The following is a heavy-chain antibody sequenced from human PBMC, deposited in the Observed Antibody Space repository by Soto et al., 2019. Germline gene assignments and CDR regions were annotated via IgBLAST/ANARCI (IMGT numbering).Heavy chain of an antibody. J-gene: IGHJ5*02. D-gene: IGHD4-17*01. CDR1: GGTFSSYA. CDR3: AYGDYVENPFDP. Sequence: SVKVSCKASGGTFSSYAISWVRQAPGQGLERMGGIIPIFGTANYAQKFQGRVTITADESTSTAYMELSSLRSEDTAVYYCAYGDYVENPFDPWGQGTLVTVSS. V-gene: IGHV1-69*13. CDR2: IIPIFGTA.